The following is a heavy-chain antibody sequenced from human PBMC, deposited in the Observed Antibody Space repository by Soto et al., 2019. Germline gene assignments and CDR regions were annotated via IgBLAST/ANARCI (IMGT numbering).Heavy chain of an antibody. CDR3: ARTYGSGSRGTLAI. D-gene: IGHD3-10*01. CDR1: GASISSGDYY. Sequence: PSETLSLTRNVSGASISSGDYYWSWIRQPPGKGLEWIGYIYYSGSTYYNPSLKSRVTISVDTSKNQFSLKLGSVTAADTAVYYCARTYGSGSRGTLAIWGQGTMVPVAS. J-gene: IGHJ3*02. CDR2: IYYSGST. V-gene: IGHV4-30-4*01.